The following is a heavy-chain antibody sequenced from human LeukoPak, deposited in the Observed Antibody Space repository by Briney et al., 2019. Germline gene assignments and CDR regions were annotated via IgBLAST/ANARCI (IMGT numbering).Heavy chain of an antibody. CDR3: ARDSKAARIPGSNNWFDP. CDR2: ISSSGSTI. Sequence: GGSLRLSCAASGFTFSDYYMSWIRQAPGKGLEWVSYISSSGSTIYYADSVKGRFTISRDNAKNSLYLQMNSLRAEDTAVYYCARDSKAARIPGSNNWFDPWGQGTLVTVSS. CDR1: GFTFSDYY. J-gene: IGHJ5*02. V-gene: IGHV3-11*01. D-gene: IGHD2-2*01.